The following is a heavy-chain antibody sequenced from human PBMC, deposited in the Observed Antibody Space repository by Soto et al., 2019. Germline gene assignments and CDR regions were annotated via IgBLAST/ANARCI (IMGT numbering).Heavy chain of an antibody. CDR2: IYYSGST. CDR3: ARDDYGVDY. J-gene: IGHJ4*02. V-gene: IGHV4-61*01. D-gene: IGHD4-17*01. Sequence: PSETLSLTCTVSCGSVSSGSYYWSWIRQPPGKGLEWIGYIYYSGSTNYNPSLKSRVTISVDTSKNQFSLKLSSVTAADTAVYYCARDDYGVDYWGQGTLVTVSS. CDR1: CGSVSSGSYY.